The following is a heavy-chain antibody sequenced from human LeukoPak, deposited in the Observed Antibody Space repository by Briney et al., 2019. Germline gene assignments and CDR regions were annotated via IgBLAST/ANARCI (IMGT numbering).Heavy chain of an antibody. Sequence: SETLSLTCTVSGGSISSYYWSWIRQPPGKGLEWIGYIYYSGSTNYNPSLKSRVTISVDTSKNQFSLKLSSVTAADTAVYYCAREYGDYEGNWFDPWGQGTLVTVSS. D-gene: IGHD4-17*01. J-gene: IGHJ5*02. CDR2: IYYSGST. CDR3: AREYGDYEGNWFDP. V-gene: IGHV4-59*12. CDR1: GGSISSYY.